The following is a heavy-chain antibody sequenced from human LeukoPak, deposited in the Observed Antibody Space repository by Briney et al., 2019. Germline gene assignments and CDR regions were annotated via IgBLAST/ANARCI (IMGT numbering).Heavy chain of an antibody. D-gene: IGHD3-22*01. CDR2: ISSLSGTI. V-gene: IGHV3-48*01. Sequence: GGSLRLSCAASGFTFSSYSMNWVRQAPGEGLEWASYISSLSGTIYYADSVKGRFTISRDNAKNSLYLQMDSLRAEDTAVYYCARLTMIVVVITTSDAFDIWGQGTMVTVSS. CDR3: ARLTMIVVVITTSDAFDI. J-gene: IGHJ3*02. CDR1: GFTFSSYS.